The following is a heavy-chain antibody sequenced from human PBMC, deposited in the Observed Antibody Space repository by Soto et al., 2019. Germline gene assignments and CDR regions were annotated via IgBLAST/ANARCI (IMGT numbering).Heavy chain of an antibody. J-gene: IGHJ6*02. D-gene: IGHD3-22*01. CDR1: GYTFTGYY. CDR2: INPNSGGT. Sequence: GASVKVSCKASGYTFTGYYMHWVRQAPGQGLEWMGWINPNSGGTNYAQKFQGWVTMTRDTSISTAYMELSRLRSDDTAVYYCARGDYYDSSGYYYYGMDVWGQGTTVTVSS. CDR3: ARGDYYDSSGYYYYGMDV. V-gene: IGHV1-2*04.